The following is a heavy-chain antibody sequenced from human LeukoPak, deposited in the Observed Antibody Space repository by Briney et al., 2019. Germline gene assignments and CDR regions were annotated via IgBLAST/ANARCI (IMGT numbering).Heavy chain of an antibody. CDR1: GFTFSSYA. CDR3: AKDRVSSSWYGTLRYFQH. D-gene: IGHD6-13*01. J-gene: IGHJ1*01. Sequence: PGGSLRLSCAASGFTFSSYAMSWVRQAPGKGLEWVSTISGSGGSTYYADSVKGRFTISRDNSKNTLYLQMNSLRAEDTAVYYCAKDRVSSSWYGTLRYFQHWGQGTLVTVSS. CDR2: ISGSGGST. V-gene: IGHV3-23*01.